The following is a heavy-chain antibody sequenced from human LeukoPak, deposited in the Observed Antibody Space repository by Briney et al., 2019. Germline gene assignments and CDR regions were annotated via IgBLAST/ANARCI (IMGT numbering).Heavy chain of an antibody. Sequence: GASVKVSCKASGGTFSSYAISWVRQAPGQGLEWMGGIIPIFGTANYAQKFQGRVAITTDESTSTAYIELSSLRSEDTAVYYCAVVGATHLVYWGQGTLVTVSS. CDR1: GGTFSSYA. CDR2: IIPIFGTA. CDR3: AVVGATHLVY. V-gene: IGHV1-69*05. J-gene: IGHJ4*02. D-gene: IGHD1-26*01.